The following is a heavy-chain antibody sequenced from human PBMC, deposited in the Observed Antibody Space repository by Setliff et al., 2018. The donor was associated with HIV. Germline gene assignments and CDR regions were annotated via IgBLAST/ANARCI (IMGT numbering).Heavy chain of an antibody. D-gene: IGHD3-3*01. Sequence: PSETLSLTCAVYGGALSGYSWSWIRQPPGKGLEWIGSIYHSGSANYNPSLKSRVTISVDKSKNQFSLKLSSVTAADTAVYYCARGDNFWSGYNFWGQGTMVTVSS. CDR1: GGALSGYS. CDR2: IYHSGSA. V-gene: IGHV4-34*01. J-gene: IGHJ3*01. CDR3: ARGDNFWSGYNF.